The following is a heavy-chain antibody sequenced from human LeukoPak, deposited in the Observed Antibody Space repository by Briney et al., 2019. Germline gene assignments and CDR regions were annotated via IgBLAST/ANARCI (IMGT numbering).Heavy chain of an antibody. V-gene: IGHV4-59*01. D-gene: IGHD1-26*01. Sequence: SETLSLTCTVSGGFISSYYWSWIRQPRGKGLEWIGYIYYSGSTNYNPSLKSRVTISVDTSKNQFSLQLSSVTAADTAVYYCARGPGPRGATKYYFDYWGQGTLVTVSS. CDR2: IYYSGST. CDR1: GGFISSYY. CDR3: ARGPGPRGATKYYFDY. J-gene: IGHJ4*02.